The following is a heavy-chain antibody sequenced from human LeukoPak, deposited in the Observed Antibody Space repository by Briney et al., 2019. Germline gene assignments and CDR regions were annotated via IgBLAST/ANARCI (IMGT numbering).Heavy chain of an antibody. CDR1: GGSFRGYY. V-gene: IGHV4-34*01. CDR3: ARGDILTGYIS. CDR2: INHSGST. D-gene: IGHD3-9*01. Sequence: SETLSLTCAVYGGSFRGYYWSWIRQPPGKGLEWIGEINHSGSTKYNPSLKSRVTISVDTSKKQFSLKLSSVTAADTAVYYCARGDILTGYISWGQGTLVTVSS. J-gene: IGHJ4*02.